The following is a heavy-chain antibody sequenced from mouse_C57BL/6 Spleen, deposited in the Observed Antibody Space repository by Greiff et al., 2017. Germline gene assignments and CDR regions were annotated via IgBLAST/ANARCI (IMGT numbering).Heavy chain of an antibody. CDR1: GYAFSSSW. CDR3: ARDGYYWAFFDY. Sequence: VQLQQSGPELVKPGASVKISCKASGYAFSSSWMNWVKQRPGKGLEWIGRIYPGDGDTNYNGKFKGKATLTADKSSSTAYMQLISLTSEDSAVYFCARDGYYWAFFDYWGQGTTLTVSS. D-gene: IGHD2-3*01. V-gene: IGHV1-82*01. CDR2: IYPGDGDT. J-gene: IGHJ2*01.